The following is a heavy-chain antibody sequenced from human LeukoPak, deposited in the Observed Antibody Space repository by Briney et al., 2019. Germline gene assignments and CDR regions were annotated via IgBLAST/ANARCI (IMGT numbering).Heavy chain of an antibody. V-gene: IGHV3-23*01. D-gene: IGHD3-10*02. J-gene: IGHJ4*02. CDR3: AKDVRSSGLFEEF. Sequence: GGSLRLSCAASGFTFSSYAMSWVRQTPGKGLEWVSTISGSGDNTYYADSVKGRFTISRDNSKNTLYLQMNSLRAEDTAIYYCAKDVRSSGLFEEFWGQGTLVTVTA. CDR2: ISGSGDNT. CDR1: GFTFSSYA.